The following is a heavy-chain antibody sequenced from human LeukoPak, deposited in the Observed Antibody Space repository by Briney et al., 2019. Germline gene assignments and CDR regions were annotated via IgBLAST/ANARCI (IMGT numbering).Heavy chain of an antibody. CDR1: GFTFSSYG. V-gene: IGHV3-23*01. CDR3: AKDYATVGDYDY. D-gene: IGHD4-23*01. Sequence: GGTLRLSCAASGFTFSSYGMSWVRQAPGKGLEWVPAITGSGDSTYYADSVKGRFTISRDNSKNTLYLQMNSLRAEDTAVYYCAKDYATVGDYDYWGQGTLVTVSS. J-gene: IGHJ4*02. CDR2: ITGSGDST.